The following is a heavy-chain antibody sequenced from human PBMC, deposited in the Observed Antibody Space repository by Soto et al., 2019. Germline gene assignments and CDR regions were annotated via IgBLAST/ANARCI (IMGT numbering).Heavy chain of an antibody. CDR3: ARVFRPMVRGVIALFDY. D-gene: IGHD3-10*01. Sequence: SETLSLTCTVSGGSISSYYWSWIRQPPGKGLEWIGYIYYSGSTNYNPSLKSRVTISVDTSKNQFSLKLSSVTAADTAVYYCARVFRPMVRGVIALFDYWGQGTLVTVS. J-gene: IGHJ4*02. CDR1: GGSISSYY. V-gene: IGHV4-59*01. CDR2: IYYSGST.